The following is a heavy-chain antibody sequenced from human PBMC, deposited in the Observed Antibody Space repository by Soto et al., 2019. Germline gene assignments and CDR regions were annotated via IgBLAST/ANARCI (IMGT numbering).Heavy chain of an antibody. CDR3: ASLNRVTTWLDYYYGMDV. V-gene: IGHV3-7*05. Sequence: EVQLVESGGGLVQPGGSLRLSCAASGFTFSSYWMSWVRQAPGKGLEWVANIKQDGSEKYYVDSVKGRFTISRDNAKNSLYLQMNSLRAEDTAVYYCASLNRVTTWLDYYYGMDVWGQGTTVTVSS. D-gene: IGHD4-17*01. CDR1: GFTFSSYW. CDR2: IKQDGSEK. J-gene: IGHJ6*02.